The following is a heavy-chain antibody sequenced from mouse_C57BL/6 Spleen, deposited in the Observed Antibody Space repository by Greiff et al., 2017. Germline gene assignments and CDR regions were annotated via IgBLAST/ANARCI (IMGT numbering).Heavy chain of an antibody. D-gene: IGHD2-12*01. CDR3: ARLTTPSYWYFDY. V-gene: IGHV1-80*01. J-gene: IGHJ1*03. Sequence: QVQLQQSGAELVKPGASVKISCKASGYAFSSYWMNWVKQRPGKGLEWIGQIYPGDGDTNYNGKFKGKATLTADKSSSTAYMQLSSLTSEDSAVYFCARLTTPSYWYFDYWGTGTTVTVSS. CDR2: IYPGDGDT. CDR1: GYAFSSYW.